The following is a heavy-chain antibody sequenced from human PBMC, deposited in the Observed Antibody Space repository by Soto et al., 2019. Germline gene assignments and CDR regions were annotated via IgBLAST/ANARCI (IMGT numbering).Heavy chain of an antibody. CDR1: GDSVSSNSAP. D-gene: IGHD6-19*01. J-gene: IGHJ5*02. CDR2: TYYRSKWYN. V-gene: IGHV6-1*01. Sequence: SQXLSLTCAISGDSVSSNSAPWNWIRQSQSRGIEWLGRTYYRSKWYNDYAVSVKSRITINPDTSKNQFSLQLNSVTPEDTAVYYCARGFWSSGWYDSDWFDPWGQGTLVTVSS. CDR3: ARGFWSSGWYDSDWFDP.